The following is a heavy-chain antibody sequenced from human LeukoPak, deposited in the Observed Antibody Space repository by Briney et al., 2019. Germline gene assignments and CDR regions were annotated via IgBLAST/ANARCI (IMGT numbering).Heavy chain of an antibody. D-gene: IGHD3-22*01. CDR1: GGPLSGHY. CDR2: VSYTGRT. CDR3: ARLLDNDISGDPDTFDV. V-gene: IGHV4-59*11. Sequence: SETLSLTCTVSGGPLSGHYWSWIRQPPGKRLEWIGHVSYTGRTKYNPSLQSRVTISIDTSKSQFSLKLTSVTSADTAVYSCARLLDNDISGDPDTFDVWGQGTTVIVSS. J-gene: IGHJ3*01.